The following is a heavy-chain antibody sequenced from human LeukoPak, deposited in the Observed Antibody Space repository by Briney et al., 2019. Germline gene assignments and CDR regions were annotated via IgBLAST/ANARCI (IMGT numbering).Heavy chain of an antibody. D-gene: IGHD3-9*01. V-gene: IGHV1-2*06. Sequence: GSSVKVSCKASGYIFTDYAIHWVRQAPGQGLEWMGRIDPHSGGTNYAQKFQGRVTLTRDASISTAYMELSRLRSDDTAFYYCTRDLTILGPIGYWGQETLVTVSS. CDR2: IDPHSGGT. CDR3: TRDLTILGPIGY. CDR1: GYIFTDYA. J-gene: IGHJ4*02.